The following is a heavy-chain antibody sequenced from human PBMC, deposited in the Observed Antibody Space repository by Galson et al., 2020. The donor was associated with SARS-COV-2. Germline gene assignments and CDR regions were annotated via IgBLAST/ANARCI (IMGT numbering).Heavy chain of an antibody. CDR3: AKRSQVLGGTDFDY. CDR1: GFPFSSYD. J-gene: IGHJ4*02. CDR2: ISATGRFI. V-gene: IGHV3-23*01. Sequence: GESLKISCAASGFPFSSYDMSWVRQVPGKGPEWVSAISATGRFIFHADSVKVRFSISRDNFKNTLDLQMNSLRVEDSALYYCAKRSQVLGGTDFDYWGQGALVTVSS. D-gene: IGHD3-16*01.